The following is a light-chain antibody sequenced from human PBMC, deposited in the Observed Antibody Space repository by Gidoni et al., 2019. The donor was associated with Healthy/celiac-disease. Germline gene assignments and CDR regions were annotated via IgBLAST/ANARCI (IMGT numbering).Light chain of an antibody. CDR2: WAS. Sequence: DIVMTQSPDSLTWSLGERATINCKSSQSVLYSSNHKNYLAWYQQKPGQPTKLLIYWASTRESGVPDRFSGSGSGTDFTLTISSLQAEDVAVYYCQQYYSTPRTFGQGTKLEIK. J-gene: IGKJ2*01. CDR3: QQYYSTPRT. V-gene: IGKV4-1*01. CDR1: QSVLYSSNHKNY.